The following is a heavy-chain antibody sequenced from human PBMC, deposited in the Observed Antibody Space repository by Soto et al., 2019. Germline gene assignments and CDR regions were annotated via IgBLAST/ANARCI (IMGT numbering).Heavy chain of an antibody. CDR3: ARGSNYGDSYYFDY. D-gene: IGHD4-17*01. CDR1: GFTFSSYA. V-gene: IGHV3-64*02. J-gene: IGHJ4*02. Sequence: EVQLVESGEGLVQPGGSLRLSCAASGFTFSSYAMHWVRQAPGKGLEYVSAISSNGGSTYYADSVKGRFTISRDNSKNTLYRQMGSLRAEDMAVYYCARGSNYGDSYYFDYWGQGTLVTVSS. CDR2: ISSNGGST.